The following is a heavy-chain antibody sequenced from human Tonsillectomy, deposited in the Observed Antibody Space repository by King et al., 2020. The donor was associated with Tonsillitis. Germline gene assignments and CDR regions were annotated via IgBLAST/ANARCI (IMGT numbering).Heavy chain of an antibody. Sequence: VQLVESGGGLVKPGGSLKISCAASGFTCSGSAMHWVRQASGKGLEWVGRIRSKANSYATAYAASVKGKVTISRDDSKNTAYLQMNSLKTEDTAVYYCTSHHGYSYGSFDYWGQGTLVTVSS. J-gene: IGHJ4*02. V-gene: IGHV3-73*01. D-gene: IGHD5-18*01. CDR3: TSHHGYSYGSFDY. CDR2: IRSKANSYAT. CDR1: GFTCSGSA.